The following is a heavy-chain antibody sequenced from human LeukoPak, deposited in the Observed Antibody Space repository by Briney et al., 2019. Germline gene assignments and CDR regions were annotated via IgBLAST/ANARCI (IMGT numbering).Heavy chain of an antibody. Sequence: SETLSLTCTVSGGSISSRSYYWGWIRQTPGKGLEWIGSIYYTGSTNYNPSLKSRVTISVDASKNQFSLKMSSMTAADTAVYYCARAQGYSSGWDFQHWGQGTLVTVSS. CDR1: GGSISSRSYY. CDR2: IYYTGST. J-gene: IGHJ1*01. D-gene: IGHD6-19*01. CDR3: ARAQGYSSGWDFQH. V-gene: IGHV4-39*07.